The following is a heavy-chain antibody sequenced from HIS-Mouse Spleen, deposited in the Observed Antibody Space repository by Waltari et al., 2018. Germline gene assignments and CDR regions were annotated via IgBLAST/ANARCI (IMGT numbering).Heavy chain of an antibody. Sequence: QLQLQESGPGLVKPSETLSLTCTVSGGSISSSSYYWGWIRQPPGKGLEWIGSSYYSGSISYKPSLKSRVTISVAKSKNQFSLKLSSVTAADTAVYYCAREIPYSSSWYDWYFDLWGRGTLVTVSS. CDR3: AREIPYSSSWYDWYFDL. CDR1: GGSISSSSYY. J-gene: IGHJ2*01. V-gene: IGHV4-39*07. CDR2: SYYSGSI. D-gene: IGHD6-13*01.